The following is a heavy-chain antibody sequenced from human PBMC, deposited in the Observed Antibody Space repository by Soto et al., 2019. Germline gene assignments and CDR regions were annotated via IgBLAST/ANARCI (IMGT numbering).Heavy chain of an antibody. CDR3: ARGGWEFDP. Sequence: ASVKVSCKTSGYTFTGYYMHWVRQAPGQGLEWMGWINPNSGVTNYAQKLQGRVTMTTDTSTSTAYMELRSLRSDDTAVYYCARGGWEFDPWGQGTLVTVSS. V-gene: IGHV1-2*02. J-gene: IGHJ5*02. CDR2: INPNSGVT. CDR1: GYTFTGYY. D-gene: IGHD1-26*01.